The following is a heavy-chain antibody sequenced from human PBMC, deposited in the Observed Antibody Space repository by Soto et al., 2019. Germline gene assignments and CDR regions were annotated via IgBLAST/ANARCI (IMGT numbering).Heavy chain of an antibody. CDR2: IDHSGST. CDR1: GASISGYY. D-gene: IGHD6-25*01. V-gene: IGHV4-34*01. Sequence: QMQLHQWGAGLLKPSETLSLTCDVSGASISGYYWTWIRQPPGKGLEWSGEIDHSGSTNYNPSLKSRVTISGVTSKSQVSLQLTSMTAADTAIYYCARSSWFQSLRAALGYWGQGTLVTVSS. CDR3: ARSSWFQSLRAALGY. J-gene: IGHJ4*02.